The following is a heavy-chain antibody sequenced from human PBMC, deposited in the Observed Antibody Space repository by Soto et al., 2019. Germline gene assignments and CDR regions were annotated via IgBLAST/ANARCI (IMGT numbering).Heavy chain of an antibody. J-gene: IGHJ4*01. V-gene: IGHV3-9*01. CDR1: GFTFDDYA. CDR2: VSGTSVNI. CDR3: ARDSLSDLWSGYFE. Sequence: GGSLRLSCAASGFTFDDYAMHWVRQTPGKGLEWVSGVSGTSVNIAYADSVKGRFTISRDNAKNSLHLEMNNLRPEDSALYFCARDSLSDLWSGYFEWGHGTLVTVSS. D-gene: IGHD3-3*01.